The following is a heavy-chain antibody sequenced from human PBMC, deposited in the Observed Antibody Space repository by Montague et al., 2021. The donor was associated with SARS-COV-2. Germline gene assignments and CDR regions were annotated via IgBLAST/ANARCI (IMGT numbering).Heavy chain of an antibody. CDR1: GGSISSYY. CDR3: ARGSGWMGNAFDI. V-gene: IGHV4-59*01. Sequence: SETLSLTCTVSGGSISSYYWSWIRQPPGKGLEWIWYIYYSGSTNYNPSLKSRVTISVDTSKNQFSLKLSSVTAADTAVYYCARGSGWMGNAFDIWGQGTMVTASS. D-gene: IGHD6-19*01. CDR2: IYYSGST. J-gene: IGHJ3*02.